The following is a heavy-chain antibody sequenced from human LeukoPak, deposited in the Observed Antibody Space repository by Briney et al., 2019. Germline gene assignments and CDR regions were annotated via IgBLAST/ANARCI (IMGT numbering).Heavy chain of an antibody. CDR1: GGSISSSSYY. D-gene: IGHD3-16*01. J-gene: IGHJ4*02. CDR2: IYYSGST. Sequence: KPSETLSLTCTVSGGSISSSSYYWGWIRQPPGKGLEWIGSIYYSGSTYYNPSLKSRVTISVDTSKNQFSLKLSSVTAADTAVYYCARPVPLLTDGGTDDYWGQGTLVTVSS. CDR3: ARPVPLLTDGGTDDY. V-gene: IGHV4-39*07.